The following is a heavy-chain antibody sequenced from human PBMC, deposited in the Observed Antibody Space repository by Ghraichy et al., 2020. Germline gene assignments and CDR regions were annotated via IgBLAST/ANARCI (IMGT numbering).Heavy chain of an antibody. V-gene: IGHV4-38-2*02. CDR3: VRDRAIAAGPGVWFDP. D-gene: IGHD6-25*01. CDR1: GFSLSTGSY. CDR2: AFNSGPP. Sequence: SETLSLTCNVSGFSLSTGSYWGWIRQFPGKGLEWIGSAFNSGPPYYNPSLKTRVTVSLDTTTNQLSLELSSVTAADTAVYYCVRDRAIAAGPGVWFDPWGHGILVTVSS. J-gene: IGHJ5*02.